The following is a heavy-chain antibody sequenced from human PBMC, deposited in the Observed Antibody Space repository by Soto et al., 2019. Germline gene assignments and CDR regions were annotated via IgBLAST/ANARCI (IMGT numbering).Heavy chain of an antibody. CDR1: GGSFSGYY. CDR2: INHSGST. D-gene: IGHD6-13*01. V-gene: IGHV4-34*01. Sequence: QVQLQQWGAGLLKPSETLSLTCAVYGGSFSGYYWSWIRQPPGKGLEWIGEINHSGSTNYNPSLKSRVTISVDTSKNQFSLKLSSVTAADTAVYYCARGSLGAAGDYYYYGMDVWGQGTTFTVSS. CDR3: ARGSLGAAGDYYYYGMDV. J-gene: IGHJ6*02.